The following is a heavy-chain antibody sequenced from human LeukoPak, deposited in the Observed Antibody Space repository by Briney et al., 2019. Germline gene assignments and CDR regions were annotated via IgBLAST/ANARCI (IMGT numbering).Heavy chain of an antibody. Sequence: GGSLRLSCAASGFTFSNYAMHWVRQAPGKGLEWVSDINGSGGSTYYADSVKGRFTISRDNSKNTLYLQMNSLRAEDTAVYYCAKDYDSSGYYPEYFQHWGQGTLVTVSS. CDR3: AKDYDSSGYYPEYFQH. D-gene: IGHD3-22*01. CDR1: GFTFSNYA. CDR2: INGSGGST. V-gene: IGHV3-23*01. J-gene: IGHJ1*01.